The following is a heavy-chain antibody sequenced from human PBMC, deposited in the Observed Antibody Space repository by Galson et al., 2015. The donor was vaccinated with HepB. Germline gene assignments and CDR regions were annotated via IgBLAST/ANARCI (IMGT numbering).Heavy chain of an antibody. D-gene: IGHD6-6*01. V-gene: IGHV1-69*13. CDR2: IIPIFGTA. CDR3: ASGSYSSSPCDY. CDR1: GGTFSSYA. J-gene: IGHJ4*02. Sequence: SVKVSCKASGGTFSSYAISWVRQAPGQGLEWMGGIIPIFGTANYAQKFQGRVTITADESTSTAYMELSSLRSEDTAVYYCASGSYSSSPCDYWSQGTLVTVSS.